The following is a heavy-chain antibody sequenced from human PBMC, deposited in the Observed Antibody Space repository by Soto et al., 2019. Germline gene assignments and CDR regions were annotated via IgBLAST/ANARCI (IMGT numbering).Heavy chain of an antibody. Sequence: ASVKVSCKASGYTFTSYGISWVRQAPGQGLEWMGWISAYNGNTNYAQKLQGRVTMTTDTSTSTAYMELRSLRSDDTAVYYCARGARGYDHSSGFDPWGQGTLVTVSS. CDR3: ARGARGYDHSSGFDP. D-gene: IGHD5-12*01. V-gene: IGHV1-18*01. CDR1: GYTFTSYG. J-gene: IGHJ5*02. CDR2: ISAYNGNT.